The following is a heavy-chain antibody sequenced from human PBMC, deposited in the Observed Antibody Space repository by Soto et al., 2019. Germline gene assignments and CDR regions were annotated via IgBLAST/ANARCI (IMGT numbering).Heavy chain of an antibody. D-gene: IGHD2-21*02. CDR2: ISHRVSST. CDR3: AKEYCNGDCFETDYFDH. CDR1: GFTFSSYA. V-gene: IGHV3-23*01. Sequence: GGSLRLSCVASGFTFSSYAMSWVRQAPGKGLEWVSAISHRVSSTYYADSVQGRFTISRDNSKNMLYLQMNSLGAEDTAVYYCAKEYCNGDCFETDYFDHWGQGTLVTVSS. J-gene: IGHJ4*02.